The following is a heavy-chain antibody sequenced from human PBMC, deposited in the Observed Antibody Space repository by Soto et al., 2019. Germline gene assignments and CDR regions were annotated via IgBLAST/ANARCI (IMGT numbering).Heavy chain of an antibody. Sequence: TSETLSLTCTVSDGSISSYYWGWIRQPPGKGLEWIGSIYYGGSTYYNPSLKSRVTISVDTSKNQFSLKLSSVTAADTAVYYCARGITVTGLDYYYYGMDVWGQGTTVTVSS. D-gene: IGHD4-4*01. CDR1: DGSISSYY. J-gene: IGHJ6*02. CDR2: IYYGGST. CDR3: ARGITVTGLDYYYYGMDV. V-gene: IGHV4-39*01.